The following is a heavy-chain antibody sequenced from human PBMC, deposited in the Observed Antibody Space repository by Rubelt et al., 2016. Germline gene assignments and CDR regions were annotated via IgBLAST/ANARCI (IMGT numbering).Heavy chain of an antibody. J-gene: IGHJ4*02. CDR2: IKRDGSEI. V-gene: IGHV3-7*01. Sequence: VESGGGLVKPGGSLRLSCAASGFSFSDYYMSWVRQAPGKGLEWVANIKRDGSEIYYVDSVRGRFTISRDNAKNPLYLQMNSLRAEDTAVYYCATLALDYWGQGTLVTVSS. CDR3: ATLALDY. D-gene: IGHD1-1*01. CDR1: GFSFSDYY.